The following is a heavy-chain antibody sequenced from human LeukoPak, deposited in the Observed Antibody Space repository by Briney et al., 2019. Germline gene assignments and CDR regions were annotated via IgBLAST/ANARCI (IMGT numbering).Heavy chain of an antibody. CDR3: ARGGGLDV. V-gene: IGHV3-48*04. Sequence: GGSLRLSCAASGFTFSSYSMNWARQAPGKGLEWVSCISSGSTTTYYADSVKGRFTISRDNAKNSLYLQMSNLRAEDTAVYFCARGGGLDVWGQGATVTVSS. CDR2: ISSGSTTT. D-gene: IGHD3-16*01. J-gene: IGHJ6*02. CDR1: GFTFSSYS.